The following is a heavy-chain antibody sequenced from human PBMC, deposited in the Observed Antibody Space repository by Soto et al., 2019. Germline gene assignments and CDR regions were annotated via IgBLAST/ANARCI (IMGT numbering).Heavy chain of an antibody. CDR2: ISYDGSNK. CDR1: GFTFSSYG. J-gene: IGHJ3*02. CDR3: AKAHTNDAFDI. Sequence: PGGSLRLSCAASGFTFSSYGMHWVRQAPGKGLEWVAVISYDGSNKYYADSVKGRFTISRDNSKNTLYLQMNSLRAEDTAVYYCAKAHTNDAFDIWGQGTMVTVSS. V-gene: IGHV3-30*18.